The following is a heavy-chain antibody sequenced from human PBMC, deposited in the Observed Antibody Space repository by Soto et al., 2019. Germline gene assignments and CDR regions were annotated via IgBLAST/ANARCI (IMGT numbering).Heavy chain of an antibody. CDR3: ARYKGSSSSGRGVTYYYGMDV. V-gene: IGHV3-11*01. D-gene: IGHD6-13*01. CDR2: ISSSGSTI. Sequence: GGSLRLSCAASGFTFSDYYMSWIRQAPGKGLEWVSYISSSGSTIYYADSVKGRFTISRDNAKNSLYLQMNSLRAEDTAVYYCARYKGSSSSGRGVTYYYGMDVWGQGTTVTVSS. CDR1: GFTFSDYY. J-gene: IGHJ6*02.